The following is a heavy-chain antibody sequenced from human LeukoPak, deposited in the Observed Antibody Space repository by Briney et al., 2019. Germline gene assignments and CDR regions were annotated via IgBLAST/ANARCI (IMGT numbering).Heavy chain of an antibody. CDR3: AKGAKRLGYCSGGTCYSNYDYYYMDV. Sequence: QPGGSLRLSCAASGFTFSSYGMHWVRQAPGKGLEWVAFIRYDASKKYYADSVKGRFTISRDNSKNTLYLQMNSLRAEDTAVYYCAKGAKRLGYCSGGTCYSNYDYYYMDVWGKGTTVTISS. J-gene: IGHJ6*03. V-gene: IGHV3-30*02. CDR1: GFTFSSYG. D-gene: IGHD2-15*01. CDR2: IRYDASKK.